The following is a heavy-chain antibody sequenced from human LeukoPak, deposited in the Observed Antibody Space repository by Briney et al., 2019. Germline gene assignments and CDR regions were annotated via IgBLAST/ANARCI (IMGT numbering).Heavy chain of an antibody. CDR1: GGSISSYY. CDR3: ARVKATGGYFDS. V-gene: IGHV4-59*12. D-gene: IGHD1-26*01. Sequence: SETLSLTCTVSGGSISSYYWSWIRQPPGKGLEWIGYIYYSGSTNYNPSLKSRVTISVDTSKNQFSLKLSSVTAADTAVYYCARVKATGGYFDSWGQGTLVTVSS. CDR2: IYYSGST. J-gene: IGHJ4*02.